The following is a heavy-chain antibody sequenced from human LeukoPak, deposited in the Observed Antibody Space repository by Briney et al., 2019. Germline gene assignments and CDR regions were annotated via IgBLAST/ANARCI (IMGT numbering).Heavy chain of an antibody. J-gene: IGHJ4*02. Sequence: PSETLSLTCAVYGGSISGYYWSWIRQPPGKGLEWVGEIHYTGATSYNPSLKSRATISIETSKNQVSLRLSSVTAADTAGYYCTRGNILSGYCFDFWGQGALVTVSS. CDR2: IHYTGAT. D-gene: IGHD3-9*01. CDR1: GGSISGYY. V-gene: IGHV4-34*01. CDR3: TRGNILSGYCFDF.